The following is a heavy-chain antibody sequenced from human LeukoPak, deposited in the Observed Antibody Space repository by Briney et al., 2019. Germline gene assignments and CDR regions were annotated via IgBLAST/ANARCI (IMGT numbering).Heavy chain of an antibody. Sequence: PGRSLRLSCAASGFTFSSYGKHWVRQAPGKGLEWVAVISYDGSNKYYADSVKGRFTISRDNSKNTLYLQMNSLRAEDTAVYYCAKDGEMATIPDYWGQGTLVTVSS. V-gene: IGHV3-30*18. CDR3: AKDGEMATIPDY. CDR2: ISYDGSNK. CDR1: GFTFSSYG. D-gene: IGHD5-24*01. J-gene: IGHJ4*02.